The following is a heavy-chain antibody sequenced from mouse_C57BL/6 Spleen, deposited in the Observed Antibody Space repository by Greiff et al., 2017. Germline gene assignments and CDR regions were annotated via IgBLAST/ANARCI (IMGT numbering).Heavy chain of an antibody. V-gene: IGHV3-6*01. CDR2: ISYDGSN. D-gene: IGHD2-1*01. CDR3: ARGGGNYGAMDY. CDR1: GYSITSGYY. J-gene: IGHJ4*01. Sequence: EVQLQQSGPGLVKPSQSLSLTCSVTGYSITSGYYWNWIRQFPGNKLEWMGYISYDGSNNYNPSLKHRISITRDTSKNQFFLKLNSVTTEDTATYYCARGGGNYGAMDYWGQGTSVTVSS.